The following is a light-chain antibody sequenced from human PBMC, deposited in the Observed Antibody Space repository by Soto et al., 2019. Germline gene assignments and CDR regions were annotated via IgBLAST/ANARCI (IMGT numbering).Light chain of an antibody. CDR2: EVA. Sequence: QSALTQPPSASGSPGQSVTISCTGTSSDIGDYDYVSWYQHLPDKAPKLMIYEVARRPSGVPDRFSGSKSGNTASLTVSGLQAEDEADYYCSSYGGNNNLVFGGGTKVTVL. CDR1: SSDIGDYDY. V-gene: IGLV2-8*01. CDR3: SSYGGNNNLV. J-gene: IGLJ3*02.